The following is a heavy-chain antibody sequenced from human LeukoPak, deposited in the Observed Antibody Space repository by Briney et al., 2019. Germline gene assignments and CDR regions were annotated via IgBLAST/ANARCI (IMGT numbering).Heavy chain of an antibody. D-gene: IGHD5-12*01. J-gene: IGHJ3*02. V-gene: IGHV3-23*01. CDR1: GFTFSSYA. CDR2: IGGSGGGT. Sequence: GVSLRLSCAASGFTFSSYAMSWVRQAPGKGLEWVSAIGGSGGGTYYADSVKGRFTISRDNSKNTLYLQMNSLRAEDTAVYYCAKTLRGRKGGHGDDAFDIWGQGTMVTVSS. CDR3: AKTLRGRKGGHGDDAFDI.